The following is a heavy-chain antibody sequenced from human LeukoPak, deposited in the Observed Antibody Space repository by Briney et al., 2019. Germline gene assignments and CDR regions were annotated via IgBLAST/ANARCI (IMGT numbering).Heavy chain of an antibody. J-gene: IGHJ3*02. CDR3: AREMGGSGSYYHPHAFDI. D-gene: IGHD3-10*01. CDR2: ISYDGSNK. V-gene: IGHV3-30-3*01. CDR1: GFTFSSYA. Sequence: GRSLRLSCAASGFTFSSYAMHWVRRAPGKGLEWVAVISYDGSNKYYADSVKGRFTISRDNSKNTLYLQMNSLRAEDTAVYYCAREMGGSGSYYHPHAFDIWGQGTMVTVSS.